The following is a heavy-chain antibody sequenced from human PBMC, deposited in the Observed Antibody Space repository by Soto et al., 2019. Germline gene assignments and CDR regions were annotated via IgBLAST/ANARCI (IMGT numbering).Heavy chain of an antibody. Sequence: QVQLQESGPGLVKPSETLSLTCAVSGDSISSYYCMWIRQPPRKGLESIGYLYYGRSANYNPSLKSRVTLSVDTSTNQSSLTLSSMTAADTAVYYCALRSMAVVPEYWGQGTLVTVSS. CDR2: LYYGRSA. J-gene: IGHJ4*02. CDR1: GDSISSYY. D-gene: IGHD3-22*01. V-gene: IGHV4-59*01. CDR3: ALRSMAVVPEY.